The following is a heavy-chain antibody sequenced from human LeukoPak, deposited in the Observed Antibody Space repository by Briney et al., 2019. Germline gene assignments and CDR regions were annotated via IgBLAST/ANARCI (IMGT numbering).Heavy chain of an antibody. D-gene: IGHD5-24*01. Sequence: GESLKISCKGSGYSFTTYWIAWVRQMPGKGLEWMGIIYPGDSDTRYSPSFQGQVTISADKSISTAYLQWSSLKASDTAMYYCARHAVRDGYNRHNDYWGQGTLVTVSS. J-gene: IGHJ4*02. CDR2: IYPGDSDT. CDR3: ARHAVRDGYNRHNDY. CDR1: GYSFTTYW. V-gene: IGHV5-51*01.